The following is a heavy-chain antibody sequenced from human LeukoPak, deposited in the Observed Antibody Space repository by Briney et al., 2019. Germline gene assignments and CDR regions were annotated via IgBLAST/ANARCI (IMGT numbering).Heavy chain of an antibody. J-gene: IGHJ4*02. D-gene: IGHD3-22*01. CDR3: AKDGSSSSTYYFYFDY. CDR1: GFTFSTYA. CDR2: ISGRGDST. Sequence: GGSLRLSCAASGFTFSTYAMSWVRQDPGKGLEWVSAISGRGDSTYYADSVKGRFTISRDYSKNTLYLQMNSLRAEDTAVYYCAKDGSSSSTYYFYFDYWGQGILVTVSS. V-gene: IGHV3-23*01.